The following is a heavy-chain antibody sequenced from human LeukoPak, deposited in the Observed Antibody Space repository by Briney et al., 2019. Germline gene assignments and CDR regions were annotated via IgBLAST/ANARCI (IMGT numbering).Heavy chain of an antibody. CDR1: GFTFSSCW. CDR3: ARIPEVVPAATYYFDY. Sequence: GGSLRLSCAASGFTFSSCWMSWVRQAPGKGLEWVANIKQDGSEKYYVDSVKGRFTISRDNAKNSLYLQMNSLRAEDTAVYYCARIPEVVPAATYYFDYWGQGTLVTVSS. J-gene: IGHJ4*02. V-gene: IGHV3-7*03. CDR2: IKQDGSEK. D-gene: IGHD2-2*01.